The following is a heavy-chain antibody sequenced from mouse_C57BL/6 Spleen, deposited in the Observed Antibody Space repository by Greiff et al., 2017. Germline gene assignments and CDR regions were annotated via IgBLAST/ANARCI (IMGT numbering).Heavy chain of an antibody. CDR1: GYSITSGYY. Sequence: EVQLQQSGPGLVKPSQSLSLTCSVTGYSITSGYYWNWIRQFPGNKLEWMGYISYDGSNNYNPSLKNRISITRDTSKNQFFLKLNSVTTEDTATYYCAREDYVDVWGTGTTVTVSS. V-gene: IGHV3-6*01. J-gene: IGHJ1*03. CDR2: ISYDGSN. CDR3: AREDYVDV.